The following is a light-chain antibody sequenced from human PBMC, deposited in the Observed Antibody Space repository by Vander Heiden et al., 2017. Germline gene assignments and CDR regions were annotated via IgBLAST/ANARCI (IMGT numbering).Light chain of an antibody. CDR3: QEYDNWPSYT. CDR1: QSVSSN. CDR2: GAS. J-gene: IGKJ2*01. V-gene: IGKV3-15*01. Sequence: EIVITQSPAILSVSPGERATLSCRASQSVSSNLAWYQQRPGQPPRLLIYGASTRATGVPVRFSGSGSGTEFTLIISSLQSEDFALYYCQEYDNWPSYTFGQGTKVEIK.